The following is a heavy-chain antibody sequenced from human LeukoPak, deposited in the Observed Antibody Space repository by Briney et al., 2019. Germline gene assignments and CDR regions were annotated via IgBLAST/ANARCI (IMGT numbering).Heavy chain of an antibody. J-gene: IGHJ4*02. Sequence: GGSLRLSCAASGFTFSGSAMHWVRQAPGKGLEWVSAISGSGGSTYYADSVKGRFTISRDNSKNTLYLQMNSLRAEDTAVYYCAKEEGVGRYPRYWGQGTLVTVSS. V-gene: IGHV3-23*01. CDR3: AKEEGVGRYPRY. CDR2: ISGSGGST. CDR1: GFTFSGSA. D-gene: IGHD1-1*01.